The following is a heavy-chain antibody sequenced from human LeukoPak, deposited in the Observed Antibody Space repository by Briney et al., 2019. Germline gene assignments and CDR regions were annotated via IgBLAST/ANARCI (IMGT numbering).Heavy chain of an antibody. CDR1: GGSISSGGYY. J-gene: IGHJ3*02. Sequence: PSETLSLTCTVSGGSISSGGYYWSWIRQPPGKGLEWIGYIYHSGSTYYNPSLKSRVTISVDRSKNQFSLKLSSVTAADTAVYYCARDQDRSPTTVVSDAFDIWGQGTMVTVSS. V-gene: IGHV4-30-2*01. CDR2: IYHSGST. D-gene: IGHD4-23*01. CDR3: ARDQDRSPTTVVSDAFDI.